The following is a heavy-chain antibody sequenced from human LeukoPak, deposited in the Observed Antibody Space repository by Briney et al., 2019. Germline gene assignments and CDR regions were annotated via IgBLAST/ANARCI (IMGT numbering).Heavy chain of an antibody. V-gene: IGHV3-7*01. CDR2: IKQDGSEK. Sequence: GGSLRLSCVASGFSFSRYWMSWGRQAPGKGLEWVAIIKQDGSEKYYVDSVKGRFTISRDNAKNSLYLQMNSLRAEDTAVYYCARGQQLVLSVGDYFDYWGQGTLVTVSS. D-gene: IGHD6-13*01. J-gene: IGHJ4*02. CDR3: ARGQQLVLSVGDYFDY. CDR1: GFSFSRYW.